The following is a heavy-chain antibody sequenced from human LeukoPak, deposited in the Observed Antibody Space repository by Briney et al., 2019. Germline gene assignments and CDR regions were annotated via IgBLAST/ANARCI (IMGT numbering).Heavy chain of an antibody. CDR1: GGSISSSSSY. CDR3: ARGQKYRSGYTVTELGSGYFDF. CDR2: IYYSGRS. Sequence: SETLSLTCSVSGGSISSSSSYWGWIRQPPGKGLEWIGSIYYSGRSFDNPALKSRATISIDTSKNQFSLRLSSVTAAETAVYYCARGQKYRSGYTVTELGSGYFDFWGQGTLVTVSS. J-gene: IGHJ4*02. V-gene: IGHV4-39*07. D-gene: IGHD5-18*01.